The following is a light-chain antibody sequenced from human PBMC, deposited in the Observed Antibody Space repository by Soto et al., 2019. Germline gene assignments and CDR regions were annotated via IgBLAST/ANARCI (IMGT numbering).Light chain of an antibody. CDR1: QNIGNS. V-gene: IGKV3-15*01. Sequence: EIVMTQFPATLSVSPGERATLFCRASQNIGNSLAWYQQKPGQAPRLLFYRTSSRATGVAARFSGSGSGTEFTPTISSLQSEDFAVYYCQQYKNWYTFGQGTKLEIK. CDR2: RTS. J-gene: IGKJ2*01. CDR3: QQYKNWYT.